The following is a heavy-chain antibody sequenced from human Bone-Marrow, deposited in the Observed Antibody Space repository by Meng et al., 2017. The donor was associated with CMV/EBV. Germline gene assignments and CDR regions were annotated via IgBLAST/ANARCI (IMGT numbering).Heavy chain of an antibody. CDR3: AREKDRRDPAPDAFDI. V-gene: IGHV3-30-3*01. CDR2: ISYDGSNK. J-gene: IGHJ3*02. CDR1: GFTFSSYA. Sequence: GESLKISCAASGFTFSSYAMHWVRQAPGKGLEWVAVISYDGSNKYYADSVKGRFTISRDNSKNTLCLQMISLRAEDTAVYYCAREKDRRDPAPDAFDIWGQGTMVTVSS. D-gene: IGHD2-21*02.